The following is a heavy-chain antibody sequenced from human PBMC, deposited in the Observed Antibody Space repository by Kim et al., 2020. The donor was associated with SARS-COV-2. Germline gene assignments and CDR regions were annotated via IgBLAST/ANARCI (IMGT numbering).Heavy chain of an antibody. Sequence: ASVKVSCKASGYTFTSYAMNWVRQAPGQGLEWMGWINTNTGNPTYAQGFTGRFVFSLDTSVSTAYLQISSLKAEDTAVYYCARLNIAAAGGYWYFDLWGRGTLVTVSS. J-gene: IGHJ2*01. CDR1: GYTFTSYA. CDR2: INTNTGNP. CDR3: ARLNIAAAGGYWYFDL. V-gene: IGHV7-4-1*02. D-gene: IGHD6-13*01.